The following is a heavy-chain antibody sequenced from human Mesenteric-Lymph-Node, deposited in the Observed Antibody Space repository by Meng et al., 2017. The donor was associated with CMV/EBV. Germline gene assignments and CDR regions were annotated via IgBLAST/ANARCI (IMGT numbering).Heavy chain of an antibody. J-gene: IGHJ4*02. CDR3: ALLSTYYDFWSGFG. CDR2: VDPEDGET. V-gene: IGHV1-69-2*01. Sequence: KVSGYTFTDYYMHWVQQAPGKGLEWMGLVDPEDGETIYAEKFQGRVTITADTSTDTAYMELSSLRSEDTAVYYCALLSTYYDFWSGFGWGQGTLVTVSS. CDR1: GYTFTDYY. D-gene: IGHD3-3*01.